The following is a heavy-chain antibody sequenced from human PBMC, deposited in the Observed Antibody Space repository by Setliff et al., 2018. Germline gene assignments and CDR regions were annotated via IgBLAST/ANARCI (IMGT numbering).Heavy chain of an antibody. CDR2: ISSRSDII. Sequence: GGSLRLSCAASGFTFDTYTMAWVRQAPGKGLEWVSYISSRSDIIYYADSVKGRFTISRDNAKNSLYLQMDSLRADDTAVYFCAKDVGLGSGWSYFDYWGQGALVTVSS. CDR1: GFTFDTYT. CDR3: AKDVGLGSGWSYFDY. D-gene: IGHD6-19*01. J-gene: IGHJ4*02. V-gene: IGHV3-48*01.